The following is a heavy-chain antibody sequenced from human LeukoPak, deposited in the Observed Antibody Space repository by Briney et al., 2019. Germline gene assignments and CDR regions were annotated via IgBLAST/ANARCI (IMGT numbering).Heavy chain of an antibody. D-gene: IGHD3-10*01. J-gene: IGHJ4*02. V-gene: IGHV3-21*01. CDR1: GFTFSSYS. CDR2: ISSSSTYI. CDR3: ASSSRGALDY. Sequence: GGSLRLSCAASGFTFSSYSMNWVRQAPGKGLEWVSSISSSSTYIYYPDSVKGRFTISRDNAKNSLYLQMNSLRAEDTVVYYCASSSRGALDYWGQGTLVTVSS.